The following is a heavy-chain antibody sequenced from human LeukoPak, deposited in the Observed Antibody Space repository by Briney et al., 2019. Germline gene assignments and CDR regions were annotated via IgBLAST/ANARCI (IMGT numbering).Heavy chain of an antibody. CDR2: ITSSGSTI. J-gene: IGHJ5*02. V-gene: IGHV3-48*03. CDR3: AGDADFASGSYGGWFDP. D-gene: IGHD6-19*01. Sequence: GGSLRLSCAASGVTFSGYEMNWVRQAPGKGLEWISYITSSGSTIYYADSVKGRFTISRDNAKNSLYLQMNSLRAEDTAVYYCAGDADFASGSYGGWFDPWGQGTLVTVSS. CDR1: GVTFSGYE.